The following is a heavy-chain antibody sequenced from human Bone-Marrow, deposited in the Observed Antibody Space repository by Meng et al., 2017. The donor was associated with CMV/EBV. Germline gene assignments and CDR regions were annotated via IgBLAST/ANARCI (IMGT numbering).Heavy chain of an antibody. J-gene: IGHJ4*02. CDR1: GYSISSGYY. CDR3: AREGIETTFYY. V-gene: IGHV4-38-2*02. D-gene: IGHD1-7*01. Sequence: SETLSLTCTVSGYSISSGYYWGWIRQPPGKGLEWIGSIYHSGSTYYNPSLKSRVTISVDTSKNQFSLKLSSVTAADTAVYYCAREGIETTFYYWGQGTLVTVSS. CDR2: IYHSGST.